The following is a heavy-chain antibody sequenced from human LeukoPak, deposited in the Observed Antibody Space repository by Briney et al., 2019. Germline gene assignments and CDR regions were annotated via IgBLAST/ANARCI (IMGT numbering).Heavy chain of an antibody. D-gene: IGHD3-22*01. CDR2: ISHSGYDI. Sequence: GGSLRLSCAASGFTFTDFYMNWVRQAPGKGLEWVSSISHSGYDIYYADSVKGRFTISRDNAKNSLYLQMNSLRAEDTAVYYCASDPARDYYDTSGYFRWVDYWGQGTLVTVSS. J-gene: IGHJ4*02. CDR1: GFTFTDFY. V-gene: IGHV3-11*01. CDR3: ASDPARDYYDTSGYFRWVDY.